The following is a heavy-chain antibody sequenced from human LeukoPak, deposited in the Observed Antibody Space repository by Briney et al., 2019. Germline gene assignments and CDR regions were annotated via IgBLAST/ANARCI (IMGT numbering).Heavy chain of an antibody. CDR3: ARDSEVAARSFDY. V-gene: IGHV4-4*02. CDR2: IYHSGST. D-gene: IGHD6-6*01. J-gene: IGHJ4*02. Sequence: PSGTLSLTCAVSGGSISSSNWWSWVRQPPGKGLEWIGEIYHSGSTNYNPSLKSRVTISVDKSKNQFSLKLSSVTAADTAVYYCARDSEVAARSFDYWGQGTLVTVSS. CDR1: GGSISSSNW.